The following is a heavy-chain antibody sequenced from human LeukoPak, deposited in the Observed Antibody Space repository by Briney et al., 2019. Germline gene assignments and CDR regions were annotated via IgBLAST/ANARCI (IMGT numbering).Heavy chain of an antibody. CDR3: ARHRSRMVRGGDWFDP. V-gene: IGHV1-18*01. Sequence: ASVKVSCKASGYTFTSYSISWVRQAPGQGLEWMGWISAYSGNTNYAHKLQGRVTMTTDTSTSTAYMELRSLRSDDTAVYYCARHRSRMVRGGDWFDPWGQGTLVTVSS. CDR2: ISAYSGNT. CDR1: GYTFTSYS. J-gene: IGHJ5*02. D-gene: IGHD3-10*01.